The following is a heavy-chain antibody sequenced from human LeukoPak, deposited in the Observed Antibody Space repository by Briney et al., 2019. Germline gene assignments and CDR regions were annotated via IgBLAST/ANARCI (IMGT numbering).Heavy chain of an antibody. CDR1: GFTVINTY. CDR2: IYTGGAT. J-gene: IGHJ4*02. V-gene: IGHV3-66*01. D-gene: IGHD3-16*01. CDR3: ARAVLSGGFDR. Sequence: GGSLRLSCAASGFTVINTYMTWVRQAPGKGLEWVSNIYTGGATYYTDSVKGRFTVSRDSSKNTLFLQMNSLREEDTAVYYCARAVLSGGFDRWGRGALVTVSS.